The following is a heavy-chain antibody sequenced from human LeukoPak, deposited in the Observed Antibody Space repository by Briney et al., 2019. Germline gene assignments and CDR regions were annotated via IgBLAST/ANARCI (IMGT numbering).Heavy chain of an antibody. CDR3: AKDGYNWIAFDD. Sequence: PGGSLRLSCAASGFTLSTYAMHWVRQAPGKGLEWAAYISGTGFTTYYADSVKGRFTISSDSSKNTLFLQMNSLRAEDTAIYYCAKDGYNWIAFDDWGQGTLLTVSS. J-gene: IGHJ4*02. CDR2: ISGTGFTT. CDR1: GFTLSTYA. D-gene: IGHD1-20*01. V-gene: IGHV3-23*01.